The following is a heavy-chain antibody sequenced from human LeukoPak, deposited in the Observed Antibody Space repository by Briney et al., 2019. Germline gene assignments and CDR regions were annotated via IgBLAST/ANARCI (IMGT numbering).Heavy chain of an antibody. J-gene: IGHJ5*02. D-gene: IGHD2-2*01. Sequence: GGSLRLSCAASGFTFSSYAMSWVRQAPGKGLEWVSAISGSGGSAYYADSVKGRFTISRDNSKNTLYLQMNSLRAEDTAVYYCAKGAGYIVVVQVDPWGQGTLVTVSS. CDR3: AKGAGYIVVVQVDP. CDR1: GFTFSSYA. CDR2: ISGSGGSA. V-gene: IGHV3-23*01.